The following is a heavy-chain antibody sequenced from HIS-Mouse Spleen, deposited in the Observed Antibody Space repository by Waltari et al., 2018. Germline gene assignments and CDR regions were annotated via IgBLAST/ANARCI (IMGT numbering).Heavy chain of an antibody. CDR3: AREIPYSSSWYDWYFDL. CDR1: GGSISSSMYY. CDR2: MYYSGST. Sequence: QLQLQESGRGLVKPSGTLSPPCTYSGGSISSSMYYSVWSRQPPGTGLEWIGGMYYSGSTYYNPSLKSRVTISVDTSKNQFSLKLSSVTTADTAVDYCAREIPYSSSWYDWYFDLWGRGTLVTVSS. J-gene: IGHJ2*01. D-gene: IGHD6-13*01. V-gene: IGHV4-39*07.